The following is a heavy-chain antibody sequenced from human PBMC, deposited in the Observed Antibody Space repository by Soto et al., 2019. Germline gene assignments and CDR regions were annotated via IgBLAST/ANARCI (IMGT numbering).Heavy chain of an antibody. CDR3: ARDELESRHLDY. CDR1: GGSISSGGYY. J-gene: IGHJ4*02. D-gene: IGHD1-7*01. CDR2: IYYSGST. V-gene: IGHV4-31*03. Sequence: SETLSLTCTVSGGSISSGGYYWSWIRQHSGKGLEWIGYIYYSGSTYYNPSLKSRVTISVDTSKNQFSLKLSSVTAADTAVYYCARDELESRHLDYWGQGTLVTVSS.